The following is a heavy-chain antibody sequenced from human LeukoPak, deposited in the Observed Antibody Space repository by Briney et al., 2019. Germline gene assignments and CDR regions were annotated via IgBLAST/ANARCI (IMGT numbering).Heavy chain of an antibody. D-gene: IGHD3-10*01. CDR1: GFSFSNYW. CDR2: MKQDGSEK. CDR3: ARGPPEFGEEYYLYYSMDV. J-gene: IGHJ6*03. V-gene: IGHV3-7*01. Sequence: GGSLRLSCAASGFSFSNYWMTWVRQAPGKGLEWVANMKQDGSEKFHVDSVKGRFTISRDNTKNSLYLQMNSLRPEDTAVYYCARGPPEFGEEYYLYYSMDVWGKGTTVTISS.